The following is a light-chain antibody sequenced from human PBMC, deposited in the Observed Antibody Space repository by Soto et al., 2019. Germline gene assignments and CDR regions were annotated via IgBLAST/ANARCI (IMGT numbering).Light chain of an antibody. CDR1: QSLSSY. V-gene: IGKV3-20*01. CDR2: GAS. Sequence: EIVLTQSPGTLSLSPGERATLSCRASQSLSSYLAWYQQKPGQAPRLLIYGASSRATGIPDRFSGSGSGTDFTLTISRLEPEDFEVNYWGQYGSSPSYTFGQGTKLEIK. CDR3: GQYGSSPSYT. J-gene: IGKJ2*01.